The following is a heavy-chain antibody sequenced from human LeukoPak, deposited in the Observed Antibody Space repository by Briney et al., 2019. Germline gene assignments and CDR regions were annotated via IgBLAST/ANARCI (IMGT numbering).Heavy chain of an antibody. Sequence: ASVKVSCKASGYTFTSYGISWVRQAPGQGLEWMGWISAYNGNTNYAQKPQGRVTMTTDTSTSTAYMELRSLRPDDTAVYYCARDLGYNHPFDYWGQGTLVTVSS. CDR1: GYTFTSYG. CDR2: ISAYNGNT. V-gene: IGHV1-18*01. J-gene: IGHJ4*02. D-gene: IGHD5-24*01. CDR3: ARDLGYNHPFDY.